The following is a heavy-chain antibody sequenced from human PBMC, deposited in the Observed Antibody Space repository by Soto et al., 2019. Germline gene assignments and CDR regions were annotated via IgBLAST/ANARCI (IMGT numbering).Heavy chain of an antibody. Sequence: GGSLRLSCAASGFTFSSYSMNWVRQAPGKGLEWVSSISSSSSYIYYADSVKGRFTISRDNAKNSLYLQMNSLRAEDTAVYYCARDGRFGEFTYYMDVWGKGTTVTVSS. J-gene: IGHJ6*03. CDR3: ARDGRFGEFTYYMDV. V-gene: IGHV3-21*01. CDR1: GFTFSSYS. CDR2: ISSSSSYI. D-gene: IGHD3-10*01.